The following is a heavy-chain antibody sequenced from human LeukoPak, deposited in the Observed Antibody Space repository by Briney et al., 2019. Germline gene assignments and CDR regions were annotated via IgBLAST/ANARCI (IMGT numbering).Heavy chain of an antibody. V-gene: IGHV3-23*01. J-gene: IGHJ4*02. Sequence: GGSLRLSCAASGFTFGDYAMNWVRQAPGKGLEWVSAISGSGGSTCYADSVKGRFTISRDNSKNTLYLQMNSLRAEDTAVYYCAKDRHYDILTGRDWGQGTLVTVSS. CDR2: ISGSGGST. D-gene: IGHD3-9*01. CDR1: GFTFGDYA. CDR3: AKDRHYDILTGRD.